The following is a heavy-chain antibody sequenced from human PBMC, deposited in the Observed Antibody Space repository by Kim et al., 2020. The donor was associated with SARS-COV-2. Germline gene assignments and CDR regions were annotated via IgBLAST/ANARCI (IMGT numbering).Heavy chain of an antibody. J-gene: IGHJ3*02. CDR3: ARDSFDGLGLDAFDI. D-gene: IGHD3-9*01. V-gene: IGHV6-1*01. Sequence: LKGRITISPDTSKNQFSLQLNSVTPEDTAVYYCARDSFDGLGLDAFDIWGQGTIVTVSS.